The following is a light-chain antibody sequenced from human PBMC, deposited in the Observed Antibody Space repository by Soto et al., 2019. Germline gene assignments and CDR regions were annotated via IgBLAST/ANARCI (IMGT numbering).Light chain of an antibody. CDR2: DAS. Sequence: VLTQSPGTLSLYPGERATLSCLASQTVRNNYLAWYQQKPGQAPRLLIYDASSRATGIPDRFSGGGSGTDFTLTISRLEPEDFAVYYCQQRSFWITFGQGTRLEIK. V-gene: IGKV3D-20*02. CDR1: QTVRNNY. CDR3: QQRSFWIT. J-gene: IGKJ5*01.